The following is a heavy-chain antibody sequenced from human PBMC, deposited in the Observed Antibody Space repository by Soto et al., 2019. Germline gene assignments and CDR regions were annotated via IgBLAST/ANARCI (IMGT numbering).Heavy chain of an antibody. V-gene: IGHV1-3*01. J-gene: IGHJ5*02. CDR3: ARDWRSSGLCWFDP. CDR2: INAGNGNT. CDR1: GYTFTSYA. D-gene: IGHD6-19*01. Sequence: QVQLVQSGAEVKKPGASVKVSCKASGYTFTSYAMHWVRQATGQRLEWMGWINAGNGNTKYSQKSQGRVTITRDTSASTAYRELSSMRSEDTAVYYCARDWRSSGLCWFDPWGQGTLVTVSS.